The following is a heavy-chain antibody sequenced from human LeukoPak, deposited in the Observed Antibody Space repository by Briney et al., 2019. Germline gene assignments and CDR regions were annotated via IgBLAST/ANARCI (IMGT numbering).Heavy chain of an antibody. V-gene: IGHV3-20*01. CDR1: GFTFDDYG. J-gene: IGHJ5*02. CDR2: INWNGGST. Sequence: GGSLRLSCAASGFTFDDYGMSWVRQAPGKGLEWVSGINWNGGSTGYADSVKGRFTISRDNAKNSLYLQMNSLRAEGTALYHCARHSCSSTSCSSFDPWGQGTLVTVSS. D-gene: IGHD2-2*01. CDR3: ARHSCSSTSCSSFDP.